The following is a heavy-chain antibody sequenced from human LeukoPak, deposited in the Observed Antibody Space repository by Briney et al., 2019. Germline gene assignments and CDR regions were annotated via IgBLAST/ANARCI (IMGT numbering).Heavy chain of an antibody. CDR1: GFTFNIYP. CDR3: ARGNVAVARNLIDF. CDR2: TLYDGSST. D-gene: IGHD6-19*01. V-gene: IGHV3-30*04. Sequence: GGSLRLSCAASGFTFNIYPMHWVRQAPGEGPEWVAVTLYDGSSTDYADSVKGRFTMSRDNAKNTLYLQMNSLRPEDTGIYYRARGNVAVARNLIDFWGQGTLVTVSS. J-gene: IGHJ4*02.